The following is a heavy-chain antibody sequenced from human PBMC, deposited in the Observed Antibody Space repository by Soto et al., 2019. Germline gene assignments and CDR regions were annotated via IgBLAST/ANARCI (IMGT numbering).Heavy chain of an antibody. CDR3: ARDGYSYGYGAFDI. CDR1: GFTFSSYW. J-gene: IGHJ3*02. V-gene: IGHV3-7*01. CDR2: IKQDGSEK. Sequence: GGSLRLSCAASGFTFSSYWMSWVRQAPGKGLEWVANIKQDGSEKYYVDSVKGRFTISRDNAKNSLYLQMNSLRAEDTAVYYCARDGYSYGYGAFDIWGQGTMVTVSS. D-gene: IGHD5-18*01.